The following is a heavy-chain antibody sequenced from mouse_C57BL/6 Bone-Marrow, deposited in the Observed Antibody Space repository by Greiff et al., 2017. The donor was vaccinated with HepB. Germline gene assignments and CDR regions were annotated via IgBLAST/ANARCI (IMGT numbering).Heavy chain of an antibody. CDR3: ARSQTAQATVDY. CDR1: GYAFSSSW. D-gene: IGHD3-2*02. Sequence: QVQLKQSGPELVKPGASVKISCKASGYAFSSSWMNWVKQRPGKGLEWIGRIYPGDGDTNYNGKFKGKATLTADKSSSTAYMQLSSLTSEDSAVYFCARSQTAQATVDYWGQGTTLTVSS. J-gene: IGHJ2*01. V-gene: IGHV1-82*01. CDR2: IYPGDGDT.